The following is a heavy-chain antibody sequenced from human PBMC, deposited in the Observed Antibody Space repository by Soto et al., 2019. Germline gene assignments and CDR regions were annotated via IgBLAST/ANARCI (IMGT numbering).Heavy chain of an antibody. CDR2: ISYDGSNK. CDR3: ARDFPSIAVAGPVDY. J-gene: IGHJ4*02. CDR1: GFTFSSYA. Sequence: QVQLVESGGGVVQPGRSLRLSCAASGFTFSSYAMHWVRQAPGKGLEWVAVISYDGSNKYYADSVKGRLTISRDNSKNTLYLQMNSLRDEDTDVYYCARDFPSIAVAGPVDYWGQGTL. D-gene: IGHD6-19*01. V-gene: IGHV3-30-3*01.